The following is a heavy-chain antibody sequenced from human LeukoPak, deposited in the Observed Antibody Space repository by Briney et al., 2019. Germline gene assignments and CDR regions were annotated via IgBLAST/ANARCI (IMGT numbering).Heavy chain of an antibody. V-gene: IGHV3-15*01. CDR1: GFTFSNAW. D-gene: IGHD5-18*01. CDR2: IKSKTDGGTT. J-gene: IGHJ4*02. Sequence: GGSLRLSCAASGFTFSNAWMSWVRQAPGKGLEWVGRIKSKTDGGTTDYAAPVKGRFTISRDDSKNTLYLQMNSLKTEDTAVYYCTTDLLEGAMAIRDYWGQGTLVTVSS. CDR3: TTDLLEGAMAIRDY.